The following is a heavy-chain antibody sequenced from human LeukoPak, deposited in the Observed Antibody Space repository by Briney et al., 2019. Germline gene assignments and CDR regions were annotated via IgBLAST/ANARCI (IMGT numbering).Heavy chain of an antibody. D-gene: IGHD2-15*01. CDR2: RSGSGDTT. CDR3: AKDTTAWWYHRAYMDV. V-gene: IGHV3-23*01. CDR1: GFTFSSYA. Sequence: PGGSLRLSCAASGFTFSSYAMSWVRQAPGGGLEWVSARSGSGDTTYHADSVKGRFTISRDNSENRLSLQMDSLRAEDTAVYFCAKDTTAWWYHRAYMDVWGKGTTVTVSS. J-gene: IGHJ6*03.